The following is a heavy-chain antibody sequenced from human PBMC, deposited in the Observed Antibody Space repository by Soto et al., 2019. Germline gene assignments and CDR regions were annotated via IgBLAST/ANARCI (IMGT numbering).Heavy chain of an antibody. D-gene: IGHD3-3*01. J-gene: IGHJ6*02. V-gene: IGHV3-23*01. Sequence: PGGSLRLSCAAAGFTFSRYWMHWVRQAPGKGLTWVSAISGSGGSTYYADSVKGRFTISRDNSKNTLYLQMNSLRAEDTAVYYCAKDERFLEWLLKMDYYYYYGMDVWGQGTTVTVSS. CDR3: AKDERFLEWLLKMDYYYYYGMDV. CDR1: GFTFSRYW. CDR2: ISGSGGST.